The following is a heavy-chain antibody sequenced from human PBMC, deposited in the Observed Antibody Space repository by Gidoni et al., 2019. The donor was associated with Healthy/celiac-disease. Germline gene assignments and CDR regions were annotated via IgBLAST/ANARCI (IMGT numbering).Heavy chain of an antibody. CDR2: IWYDGSNK. V-gene: IGHV3-33*01. J-gene: IGHJ3*02. Sequence: QVQLVASGGGVVQPGRSLRLSCASSGFTFSSYGMHWVRQAPGKGLEWVAVIWYDGSNKYSADSVKGRFTISRDNSKNTLYLQMNSLRAEDTAVYYCARDMIAAAGTGAFDIWGQGTMVTVSS. CDR3: ARDMIAAAGTGAFDI. CDR1: GFTFSSYG. D-gene: IGHD6-13*01.